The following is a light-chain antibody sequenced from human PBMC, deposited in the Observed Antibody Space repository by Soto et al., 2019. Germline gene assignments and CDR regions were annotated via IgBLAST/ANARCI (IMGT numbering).Light chain of an antibody. J-gene: IGLJ1*01. CDR1: SSDVGSYNL. V-gene: IGLV2-23*01. Sequence: HSVLTQPASVSGSPGQSITISCTGTSSDVGSYNLVSWYQQHPGKAPKLMIYEGSKRPSGVSNRFSGSKSGNTASLTISGLQAEDEADYYCCSYAGSSTPYVFGTGNKVT. CDR2: EGS. CDR3: CSYAGSSTPYV.